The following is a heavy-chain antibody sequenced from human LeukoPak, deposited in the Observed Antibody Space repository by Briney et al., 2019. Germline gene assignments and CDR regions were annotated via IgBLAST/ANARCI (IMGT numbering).Heavy chain of an antibody. CDR1: GDSISNNY. CDR3: GRHFTGTSGNYYTDS. CDR2: ISSTGSN. V-gene: IGHV4-59*08. J-gene: IGHJ5*01. Sequence: PSETLSLTCTVSGDSISNNYWNWIRQPPGKGVEWIGYISSTGSNDYNPSLKSRVTISVDTSRNLFSLRLTSVTAADTAVYYCGRHFTGTSGNYYTDSWGQGTLVTVSS. D-gene: IGHD3-10*01.